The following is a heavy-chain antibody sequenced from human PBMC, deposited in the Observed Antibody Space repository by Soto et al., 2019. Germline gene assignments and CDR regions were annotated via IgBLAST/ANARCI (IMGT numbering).Heavy chain of an antibody. D-gene: IGHD5-12*01. Sequence: ASVKVSCKASGGTFSSYAISWVRQAPGQGLEWMGGIIPIFGTANYAQKFQGRVTITADESTSTAYMGLSSLRSEDTAVYYCARGRGMMATIAETDYWGQGTLVTVSS. V-gene: IGHV1-69*13. CDR3: ARGRGMMATIAETDY. J-gene: IGHJ4*02. CDR2: IIPIFGTA. CDR1: GGTFSSYA.